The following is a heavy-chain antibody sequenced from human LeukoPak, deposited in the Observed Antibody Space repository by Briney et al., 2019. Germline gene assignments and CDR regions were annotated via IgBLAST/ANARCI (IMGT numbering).Heavy chain of an antibody. J-gene: IGHJ1*01. D-gene: IGHD1-14*01. CDR2: IIPIFGTA. CDR3: AVTTGAEYFQH. CDR1: GGTFSSYA. Sequence: ASVKVSCKASGGTFSSYAISWVRQAPGQGLEWMGGIIPIFGTANYAQKFQGRVTITADESTSTAYMELSSLRSEDMAVYYCAVTTGAEYFQHWGQGTLVTVSS. V-gene: IGHV1-69*13.